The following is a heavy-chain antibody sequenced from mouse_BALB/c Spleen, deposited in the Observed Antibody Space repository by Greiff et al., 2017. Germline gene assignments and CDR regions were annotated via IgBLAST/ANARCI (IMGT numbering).Heavy chain of an antibody. Sequence: LQQPGSELVRPGASVKLSCKASGYTFTSYWMHWVKQRHGQGLEWIGNIYPGSGSTNYDEKFKSKGTLTVDTSSSTAYMHLSSLTSEDSAVYYCTRHEGNYDGYVYAMDYWGQGTSVTVSS. CDR3: TRHEGNYDGYVYAMDY. CDR2: IYPGSGST. V-gene: IGHV1S22*01. D-gene: IGHD1-2*01. CDR1: GYTFTSYW. J-gene: IGHJ4*01.